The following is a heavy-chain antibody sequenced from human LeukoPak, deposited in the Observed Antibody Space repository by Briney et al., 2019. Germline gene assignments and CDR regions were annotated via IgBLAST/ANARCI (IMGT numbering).Heavy chain of an antibody. D-gene: IGHD3-22*01. V-gene: IGHV3-23*01. CDR3: AKQPQYYYDSSGYWGY. CDR1: GLTFSSYA. Sequence: GGSLRLSCAASGLTFSSYAMSWVRQAPGKGLEWVSAISGSGGSTYYADSVKGRFTISRDNSKNTLYLQMNSLRAEDTAVYYCAKQPQYYYDSSGYWGYWGQGTLVTVSS. CDR2: ISGSGGST. J-gene: IGHJ4*02.